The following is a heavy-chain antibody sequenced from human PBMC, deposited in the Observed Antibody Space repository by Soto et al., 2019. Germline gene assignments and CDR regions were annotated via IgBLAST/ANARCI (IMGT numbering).Heavy chain of an antibody. V-gene: IGHV4-59*01. CDR1: GASISNYY. D-gene: IGHD3-10*01. CDR2: IYYSGSI. J-gene: IGHJ2*01. Sequence: SETLSLTCTVSGASISNYYWSWIRQPPGKGLEWIGYIYYSGSINYNPSLKSRVTISVDTSRNQFSLKLSSVTAADTAVYYCARDPLFMVRGVPAHYWYFDLWGRGTLVTVSS. CDR3: ARDPLFMVRGVPAHYWYFDL.